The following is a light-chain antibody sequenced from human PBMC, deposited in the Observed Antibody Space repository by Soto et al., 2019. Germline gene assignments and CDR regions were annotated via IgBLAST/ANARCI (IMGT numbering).Light chain of an antibody. CDR3: QQYGSSPRT. Sequence: EIVFTQSPGTLSLSPGERATLSCRASQSVSSSYLAGYQQKPGQAPRLRSYGASSRATCIPDRFSGIGSGTDFTLTISRLEPEDWAVYYCQQYGSSPRTFGQGTKLDIK. CDR1: QSVSSSY. J-gene: IGKJ1*01. V-gene: IGKV3-20*01. CDR2: GAS.